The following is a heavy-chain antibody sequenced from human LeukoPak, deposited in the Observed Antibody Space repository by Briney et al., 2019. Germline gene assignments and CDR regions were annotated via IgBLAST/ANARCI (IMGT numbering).Heavy chain of an antibody. CDR2: ISWNSGSI. J-gene: IGHJ4*02. CDR3: AKGPYYYDSSGYYYFDY. Sequence: GRSLRLSCAASGFTFDDYAMHWVRQAPGKGLEWVSGISWNSGSIGYADSVKGRFTISGDNAKNSLYLQMNSLRAEDTALYYCAKGPYYYDSSGYYYFDYWGQGTLVTVSS. CDR1: GFTFDDYA. V-gene: IGHV3-9*01. D-gene: IGHD3-22*01.